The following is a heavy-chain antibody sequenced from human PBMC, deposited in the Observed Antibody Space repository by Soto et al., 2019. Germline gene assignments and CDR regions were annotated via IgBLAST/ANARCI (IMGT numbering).Heavy chain of an antibody. V-gene: IGHV4-30-4*01. CDR2: ISYSGTS. CDR1: GVSIDSTDYY. CDR3: ARTYSGSYPTDY. J-gene: IGHJ4*02. D-gene: IGHD1-26*01. Sequence: PSETLSLTCTVSGVSIDSTDYYWSWIRQPPGKGLEWIGYISYSGTSYYNPSLNSRVTISVDTSKNQFSLKLNSVTAADTAVYYCARTYSGSYPTDYWGQGTLVTVSS.